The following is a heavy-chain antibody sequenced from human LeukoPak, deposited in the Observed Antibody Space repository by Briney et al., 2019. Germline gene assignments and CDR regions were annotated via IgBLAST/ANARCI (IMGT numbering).Heavy chain of an antibody. CDR3: ARGTTVTTARGYYGMDV. Sequence: SETLSLTCAVYGGSFSGYYWSWIRQPPGKGLEWIGETNHSGSTNYNPSLKSRVTISVDTSKNQFSLKLSSVTAADTAVYYCARGTTVTTARGYYGMDVWGKGTTVTVSS. CDR2: TNHSGST. D-gene: IGHD4-17*01. V-gene: IGHV4-34*01. CDR1: GGSFSGYY. J-gene: IGHJ6*04.